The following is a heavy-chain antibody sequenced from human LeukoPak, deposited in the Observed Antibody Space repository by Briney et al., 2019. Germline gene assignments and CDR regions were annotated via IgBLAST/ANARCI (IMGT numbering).Heavy chain of an antibody. J-gene: IGHJ4*02. D-gene: IGHD2-15*01. V-gene: IGHV4-39*01. CDR1: GGSISSSSYY. CDR2: IYYSGST. Sequence: PSETLSLTCTVSGGSISSSSYYWGWIRQPPGKWLEWIGSIYYSGSTYYNPSLKSRVTISVDTSKNQFSLKLSSVTAADTAVYYCARAPRKEYCSGGSCPVYYFDYWGQGTLVTVSS. CDR3: ARAPRKEYCSGGSCPVYYFDY.